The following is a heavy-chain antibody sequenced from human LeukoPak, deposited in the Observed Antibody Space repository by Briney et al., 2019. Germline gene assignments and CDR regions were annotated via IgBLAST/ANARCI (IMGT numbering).Heavy chain of an antibody. D-gene: IGHD5-24*01. J-gene: IGHJ4*02. CDR3: ARHATSSTSGPPYDY. CDR1: GGSISSYY. V-gene: IGHV4-59*04. CDR2: IYHSGSM. Sequence: SETLSLTCTVSGGSISSYYWSWIRQPPGKGLEWIGSIYHSGSMYASLKSRVTISVDTSKNQFSLKMSSVTAADTAVYYCARHATSSTSGPPYDYWGQGTLVTVSS.